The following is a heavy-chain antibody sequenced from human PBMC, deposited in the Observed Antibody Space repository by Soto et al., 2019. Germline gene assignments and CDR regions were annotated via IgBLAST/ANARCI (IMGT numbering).Heavy chain of an antibody. D-gene: IGHD6-6*01. CDR1: GFTFSSYW. V-gene: IGHV3-74*01. CDR3: ARGETRHSSLSVY. Sequence: EVQLVESGGGLVQPGGPLRLSCAASGFTFSSYWMHWVRQPPGKGLVWVSRISTDGSSTSYADSVKGRFTISRDNAENTLYLQMNSLTAEDTAVYYCARGETRHSSLSVYWGQGTLVTVAS. J-gene: IGHJ4*02. CDR2: ISTDGSST.